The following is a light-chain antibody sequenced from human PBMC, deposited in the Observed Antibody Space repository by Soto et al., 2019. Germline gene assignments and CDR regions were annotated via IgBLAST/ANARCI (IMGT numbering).Light chain of an antibody. Sequence: EILMTQSPSSLCASLGDRATLSCKAGQDITTYSDWYQQKPGKAPRVLIHGASSRETGIPDRFSGSGSGTDLTFTINRLEPEDLAAYYCQQYNGCLLTFGGGTKVDIK. V-gene: IGKV1-33*01. CDR3: QQYNGCLLT. J-gene: IGKJ4*01. CDR2: GAS. CDR1: QDITTY.